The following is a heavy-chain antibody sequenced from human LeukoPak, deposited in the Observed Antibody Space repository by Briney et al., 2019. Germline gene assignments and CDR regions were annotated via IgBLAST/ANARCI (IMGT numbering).Heavy chain of an antibody. Sequence: PSETLSLTCTVSGGSISSSSYYWGWIRQPPGKGLEWIGSIYYSGSTYYNPSLKSRVTISVDTSKNQFSPKLSSVTAADTAVYYCAVIRNYYYYYGTDVWGQGTTVTASS. D-gene: IGHD3-10*01. CDR3: AVIRNYYYYYGTDV. CDR1: GGSISSSSYY. V-gene: IGHV4-39*01. CDR2: IYYSGST. J-gene: IGHJ6*02.